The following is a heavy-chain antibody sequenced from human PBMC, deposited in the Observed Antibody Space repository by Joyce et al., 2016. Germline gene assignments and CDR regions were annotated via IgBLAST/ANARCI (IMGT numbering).Heavy chain of an antibody. Sequence: EVQLVQSGPAVKKPGESLEISCRGSQYSFTSYWIVWVRQVPGKGLEWMGMIYPSDSDARYAPSVGGQPTMSVDKSSSTAFLQWNYVTSSDTAVYYCARVRGDDYTGLSLDYWGQGTLVTVSS. CDR2: IYPSDSDA. CDR1: QYSFTSYW. V-gene: IGHV5-51*01. D-gene: IGHD4/OR15-4a*01. CDR3: ARVRGDDYTGLSLDY. J-gene: IGHJ4*02.